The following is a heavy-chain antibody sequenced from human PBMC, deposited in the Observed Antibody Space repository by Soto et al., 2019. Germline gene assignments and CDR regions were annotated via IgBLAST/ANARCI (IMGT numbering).Heavy chain of an antibody. CDR2: IKSKTDGGTT. CDR1: GFTFSNAW. CDR3: TTDQVLAAAGMNDS. V-gene: IGHV3-15*07. J-gene: IGHJ4*02. Sequence: PGGSLRLSCAASGFTFSNAWMNWVRQAPGKGLEWVGRIKSKTDGGTTDYAAPVKGRFTISRDDSKNTLYLQMNSLKTEDTAVHYCTTDQVLAAAGMNDSWCQGTLVTVSS. D-gene: IGHD6-13*01.